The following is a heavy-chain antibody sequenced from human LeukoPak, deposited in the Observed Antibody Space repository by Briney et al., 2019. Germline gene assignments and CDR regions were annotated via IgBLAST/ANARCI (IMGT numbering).Heavy chain of an antibody. CDR2: ISGSGGST. CDR1: GFTFSSYA. J-gene: IGHJ4*02. CDR3: AKDLNGYSYGYLPY. Sequence: GGSLRLSCAASGFTFSSYAMSWVRQAPGKGLEWVSAISGSGGSTYYADSVKGRFTISRDNPKNTLYLQMNSLRAEDTAVYYCAKDLNGYSYGYLPYWGQGTLVTVSS. V-gene: IGHV3-23*01. D-gene: IGHD5-18*01.